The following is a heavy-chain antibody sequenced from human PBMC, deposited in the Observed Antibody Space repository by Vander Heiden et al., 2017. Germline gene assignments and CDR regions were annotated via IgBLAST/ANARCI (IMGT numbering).Heavy chain of an antibody. Sequence: VHLVETGQGGVQPGRPLRLSRAATGLSFRTSGMRWVRQARGKGLEWVAVMSSEGSETYDADSVKGRFTISRDNFKNTLYLEMNSLRVEDTAVYYCAKDYYPHMTFIVVVTNSLDYWGQGTLLTVSS. CDR3: AKDYYPHMTFIVVVTNSLDY. D-gene: IGHD3-22*01. CDR2: MSSEGSET. CDR1: GLSFRTSG. V-gene: IGHV3-30*18. J-gene: IGHJ4*02.